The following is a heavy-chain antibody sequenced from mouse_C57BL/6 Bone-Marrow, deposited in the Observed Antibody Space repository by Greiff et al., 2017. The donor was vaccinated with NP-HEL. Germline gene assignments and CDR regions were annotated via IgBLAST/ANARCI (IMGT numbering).Heavy chain of an antibody. V-gene: IGHV1-4*01. CDR1: GYTFTSYT. D-gene: IGHD1-1*01. Sequence: LVESGAELARPGASVKMSCKASGYTFTSYTMHWVKQRPGQGLEWIGYINPSSGYTKYNQKFKDKATLTADKSSSTAYMQLSSLTSEDSAVYYCATYYYGSSPGWYFDVWGTGTTVTVSS. J-gene: IGHJ1*03. CDR3: ATYYYGSSPGWYFDV. CDR2: INPSSGYT.